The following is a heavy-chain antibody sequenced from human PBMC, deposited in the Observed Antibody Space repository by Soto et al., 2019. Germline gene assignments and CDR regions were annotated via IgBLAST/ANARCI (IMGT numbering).Heavy chain of an antibody. D-gene: IGHD3-16*01. Sequence: QVQLVESGGGVVQPGRSLRLSCAASGFTFSSYAMHWVRQAPGKGLEWVAVISYDGSNKYYADSVKGRVTIPRDNSKNARYLQMNSRRAEDTAVYYCARRYDGPFGYWGQGARVTVS. CDR3: ARRYDGPFGY. CDR2: ISYDGSNK. CDR1: GFTFSSYA. V-gene: IGHV3-30-3*01. J-gene: IGHJ4*02.